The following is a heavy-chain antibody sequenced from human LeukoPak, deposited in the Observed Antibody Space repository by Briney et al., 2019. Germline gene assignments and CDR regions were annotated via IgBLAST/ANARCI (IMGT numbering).Heavy chain of an antibody. CDR2: IYSGGDT. V-gene: IGHV3-66*04. CDR1: ELTVSSDY. D-gene: IGHD6-13*01. J-gene: IGHJ4*02. Sequence: QPGGSLRLSCAASELTVSSDYMSWVRQAPGKGLEWVSTIYSGGDTYYADSVKGRFTISRDNSKNTLYLQMNSLRAEDTAVYYCARHYHGSSWYNYFHYWGQGTLVTVSS. CDR3: ARHYHGSSWYNYFHY.